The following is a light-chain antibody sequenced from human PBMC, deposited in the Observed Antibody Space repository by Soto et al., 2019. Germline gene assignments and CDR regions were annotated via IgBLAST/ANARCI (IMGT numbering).Light chain of an antibody. V-gene: IGKV3D-20*02. CDR1: QSVSSSY. Sequence: EIVLTQSPGTLSLSPGERATLSCRASQSVSSSYLAWYQQKPGQAPRLLIYGASSRATGVPARFSGSGSGTDFTLTISSLEPEDFALYYCQQRNTWPPITFGQGTRWRL. CDR3: QQRNTWPPIT. J-gene: IGKJ5*01. CDR2: GAS.